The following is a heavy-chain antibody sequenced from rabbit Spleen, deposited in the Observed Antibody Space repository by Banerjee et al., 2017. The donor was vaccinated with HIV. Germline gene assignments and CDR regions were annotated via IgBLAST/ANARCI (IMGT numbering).Heavy chain of an antibody. J-gene: IGHJ6*01. Sequence: QLVESGGGLVQPGGSLKLSCKASGFDFSTYSMSWVRQVPGKGLEWIGYIVPIFVVTYYANWVNGRFTISSHNAQNTLYLQLNSLTAADTATYFCARDTGSSFSSYGMDLWGQGPLVTVS. CDR2: IVPIFVVT. CDR1: GFDFSTYS. V-gene: IGHV1S7*01. D-gene: IGHD8-1*01. CDR3: ARDTGSSFSSYGMDL.